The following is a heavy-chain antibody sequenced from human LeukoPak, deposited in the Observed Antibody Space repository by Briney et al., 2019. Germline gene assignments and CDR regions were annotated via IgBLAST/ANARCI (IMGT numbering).Heavy chain of an antibody. CDR3: ARDGGSGWYFHGWFDP. J-gene: IGHJ5*02. V-gene: IGHV1-18*01. CDR1: GYTFTSYG. Sequence: EASVKVSCKASGYTFTSYGISWVRQAPGQGLEWMGWISAYNGNTNYAQKLQGRVIMTTDTSTSTAYMELRSLRSDDTAVYYCARDGGSGWYFHGWFDPWGQGTLVTVSS. CDR2: ISAYNGNT. D-gene: IGHD6-19*01.